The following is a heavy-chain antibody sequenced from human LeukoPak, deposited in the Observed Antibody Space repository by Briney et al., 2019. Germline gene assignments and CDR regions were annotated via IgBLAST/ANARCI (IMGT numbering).Heavy chain of an antibody. D-gene: IGHD2-21*02. CDR1: GYTFTSYG. CDR2: ISAYNGNT. CDR3: ARAVVVTAVGYYYYMDV. V-gene: IGHV1-18*01. Sequence: GASVKVSCKSSGYTFTSYGISWVRQAPGQGLEWMGWISAYNGNTNYAQKLQGRVTMTTDTSTSKAYMELRSLSSDDTAVYYCARAVVVTAVGYYYYMDVWGKGTTVTVSS. J-gene: IGHJ6*03.